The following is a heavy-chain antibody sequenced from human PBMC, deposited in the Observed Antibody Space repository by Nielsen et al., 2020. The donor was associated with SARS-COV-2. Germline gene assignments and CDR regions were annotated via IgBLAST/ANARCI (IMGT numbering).Heavy chain of an antibody. D-gene: IGHD3-22*01. CDR2: INAGNGNT. J-gene: IGHJ6*02. CDR3: AKDRYYYDSSGYYYSPYYYYGMDV. V-gene: IGHV1-3*01. Sequence: WVRQAPGQRLEWMGWINAGNGNTKYSQKFQGRVTITRDTSASTAYMELSSLRSEDTAVYYCAKDRYYYDSSGYYYSPYYYYGMDVWGQGTTVTVSS.